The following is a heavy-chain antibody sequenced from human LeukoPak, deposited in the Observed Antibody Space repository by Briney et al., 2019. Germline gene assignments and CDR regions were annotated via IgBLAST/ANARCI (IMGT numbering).Heavy chain of an antibody. D-gene: IGHD2-15*01. J-gene: IGHJ3*02. CDR2: TYYRSKWYH. CDR3: ARDTGAAVSTFDI. CDR1: GDSVSSNSAV. Sequence: SQSLSLTCAISGDSVSSNSAVWNWLRQSPSRGLEWQGRTYYRSKWYHDYAVSVKSRITVNPDTSKNQFSLQLNSVTPEDTAVYYCARDTGAAVSTFDIWGQGTMVTVSS. V-gene: IGHV6-1*01.